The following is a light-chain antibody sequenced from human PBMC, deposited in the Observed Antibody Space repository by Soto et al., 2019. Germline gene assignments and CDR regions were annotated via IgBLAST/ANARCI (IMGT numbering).Light chain of an antibody. CDR1: QSVSSSH. CDR3: QQYGSSPWT. CDR2: GAF. J-gene: IGKJ1*01. Sequence: EIVLTQSPGTLSLSPGERATLSCRASQSVSSSHLAWYQQKPGQTPRLLIYGAFSRATGIPDRVSGSGSGTDFTLTISRLEPEDFAVYYCQQYGSSPWTFGQGTKVEIK. V-gene: IGKV3-20*01.